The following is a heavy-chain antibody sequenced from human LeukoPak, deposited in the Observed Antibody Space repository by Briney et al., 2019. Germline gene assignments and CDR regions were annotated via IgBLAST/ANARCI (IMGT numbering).Heavy chain of an antibody. V-gene: IGHV4-34*01. CDR1: GVSFSGYY. CDR3: ARLRSTAIES. J-gene: IGHJ4*02. CDR2: INHSGST. Sequence: PSETLSLTCAVYGVSFSGYYWSWIRQPPGKGLEWIGEINHSGSTNYNPSLKSRVTISVDTSKNRFSLKVSSVTAADTAVYYCARLRSTAIESWGQGTLVTVSS. D-gene: IGHD6-13*01.